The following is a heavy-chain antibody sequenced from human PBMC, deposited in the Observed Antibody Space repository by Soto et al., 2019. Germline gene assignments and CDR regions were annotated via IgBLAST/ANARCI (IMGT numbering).Heavy chain of an antibody. CDR2: IYWDDDK. CDR1: GFSLSTSEVG. V-gene: IGHV2-5*02. Sequence: QITLKESGPTLVKPTQTLTLTCSFSGFSLSTSEVGVDWIRQPPGKGLEWLALIYWDDDKEYSPSLRSRLTITKDTSKNQVVLIMTNLDPTDTATYYCAHGSGWLFDYWGQGTLVTVSS. J-gene: IGHJ4*02. D-gene: IGHD6-19*01. CDR3: AHGSGWLFDY.